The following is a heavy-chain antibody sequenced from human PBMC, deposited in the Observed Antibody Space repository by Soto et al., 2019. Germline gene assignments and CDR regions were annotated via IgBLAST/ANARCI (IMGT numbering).Heavy chain of an antibody. CDR1: GFTFSDHY. CDR2: SKNKADSYTT. D-gene: IGHD3-10*01. J-gene: IGHJ4*02. V-gene: IGHV3-72*01. CDR3: TVWSSGNDFGAA. Sequence: EVQLVESGGGLVQPGGSLRLSCAASGFTFSDHYMDWVRQAPGKGLAWVGRSKNKADSYTTEYAASVKGRFTISRDGSQNSLFLQMNSLKTEDTAVYYCTVWSSGNDFGAAWGQGILVTVSS.